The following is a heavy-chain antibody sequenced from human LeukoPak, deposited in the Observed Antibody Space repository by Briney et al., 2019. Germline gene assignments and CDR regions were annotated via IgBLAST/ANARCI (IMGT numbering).Heavy chain of an antibody. CDR2: ISGSGSTI. CDR1: GFTFSSYE. V-gene: IGHV3-48*03. D-gene: IGHD5-18*01. Sequence: PGGSLRLSCAASGFTFSSYEMNWVRQAPGKGLEWVSDISGSGSTIYYADSVEGRFTTSRDNAKNSLYLQVNSLRAEDTAVYYCARYGYGGGFDYWGQGTLVTVSS. CDR3: ARYGYGGGFDY. J-gene: IGHJ4*02.